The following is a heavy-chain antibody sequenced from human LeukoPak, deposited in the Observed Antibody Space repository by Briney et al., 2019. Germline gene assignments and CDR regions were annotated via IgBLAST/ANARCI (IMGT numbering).Heavy chain of an antibody. CDR3: ARSIAVAVDFDY. J-gene: IGHJ4*02. D-gene: IGHD6-19*01. CDR2: INPSGGST. Sequence: ASVKVSCKASGYTFTSYYIDWVRQAPGHGLEWMGVINPSGGSTRYAQKFQGRVTMTGDPSTRTVYMELSSLTPDDTAVYYCARSIAVAVDFDYWGQGTLVTVSS. CDR1: GYTFTSYY. V-gene: IGHV1-46*01.